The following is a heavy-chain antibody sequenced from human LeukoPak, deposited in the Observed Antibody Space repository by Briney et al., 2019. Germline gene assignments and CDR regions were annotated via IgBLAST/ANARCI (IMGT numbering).Heavy chain of an antibody. Sequence: ASXKVSCKASGYTFTSYDINWVRQATGQGLEWMGWMNPNSGNTGYAQKFQGRVTMTRNTSISTAYMELSSLRSEDTAVYYCARPYYDFWSGYSDAFDIWGQGTMVTVSS. CDR2: MNPNSGNT. D-gene: IGHD3-3*01. V-gene: IGHV1-8*01. J-gene: IGHJ3*02. CDR3: ARPYYDFWSGYSDAFDI. CDR1: GYTFTSYD.